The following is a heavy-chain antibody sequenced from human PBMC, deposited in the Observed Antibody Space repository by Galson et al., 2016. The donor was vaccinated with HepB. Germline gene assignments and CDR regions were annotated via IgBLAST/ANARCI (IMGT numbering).Heavy chain of an antibody. CDR2: IKSKTDGGTI. CDR3: TTRYCGSSSYYLPTYYYYYMDV. V-gene: IGHV3-15*01. Sequence: SLRLSCAASGFTFNNAWMSWVRQAPGKGLEWVGRIKSKTDGGTIDYAAPVKGRFTISRDDSKNTVYLQMSSLRTEDTAVYYCTTRYCGSSSYYLPTYYYYYMDVWGKGTTVTVSS. CDR1: GFTFNNAW. D-gene: IGHD2-2*01. J-gene: IGHJ6*03.